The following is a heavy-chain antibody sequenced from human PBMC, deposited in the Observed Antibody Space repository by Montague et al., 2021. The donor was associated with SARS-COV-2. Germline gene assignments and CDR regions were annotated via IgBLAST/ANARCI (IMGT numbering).Heavy chain of an antibody. CDR1: GGSFSGYY. Sequence: SETRSLTCAVYGGSFSGYYWSWIRQPPGKGLEWIGEINHSGSTNYNPSLKCRVTIPVDTSKNQFSLKLSTVTAADTAVYYCARRGYSYYYYGMDVWGQGTTVTVSS. CDR2: INHSGST. CDR3: ARRGYSYYYYGMDV. D-gene: IGHD5-24*01. J-gene: IGHJ6*02. V-gene: IGHV4-34*01.